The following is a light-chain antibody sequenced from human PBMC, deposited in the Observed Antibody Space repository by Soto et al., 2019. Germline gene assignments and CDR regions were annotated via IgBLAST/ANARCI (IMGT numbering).Light chain of an antibody. CDR3: SSYAGSNNLYV. CDR1: SSDIGAYDY. CDR2: EVS. Sequence: QSVLTQPASLSGSPGQSITISCTGTSSDIGAYDYVSWFQQHPGKAPKLMIYEVSKRPSGVPDRFSGSKSGNTASLTVSGLQAEDEADYYCSSYAGSNNLYVFGTGTKV. J-gene: IGLJ1*01. V-gene: IGLV2-8*01.